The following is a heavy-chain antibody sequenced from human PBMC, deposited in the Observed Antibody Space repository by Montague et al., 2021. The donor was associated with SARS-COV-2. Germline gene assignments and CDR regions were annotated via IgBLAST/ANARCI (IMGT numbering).Heavy chain of an antibody. CDR1: GGSISGYY. V-gene: IGHV4-4*07. CDR2: IYRSGST. CDR3: VRDQGRSNWNYPDY. D-gene: IGHD1-20*01. Sequence: SETLSLTCTVSGGSISGYYCSWFRQSAGKGLEWIGRIYRSGSTSXKPSRKSRVTMSVDTSKNQFPLKLSSVTAADTAVYYCVRDQGRSNWNYPDYWGQGTLVTVSS. J-gene: IGHJ4*02.